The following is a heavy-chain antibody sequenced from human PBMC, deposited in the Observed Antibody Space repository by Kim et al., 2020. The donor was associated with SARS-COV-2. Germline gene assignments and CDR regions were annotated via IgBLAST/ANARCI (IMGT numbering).Heavy chain of an antibody. Sequence: SETLSLTCTVSGGSISSYYWSWIRQPPGKGLEWIGYIYYNGSTNYNPSLKSRVTISVDTSKNQFSLKLSSVTAADTAVYYCARDKGGGSYYPYYYGMDVWGQGTTVTVSS. CDR1: GGSISSYY. J-gene: IGHJ6*02. CDR3: ARDKGGGSYYPYYYGMDV. D-gene: IGHD1-26*01. V-gene: IGHV4-59*01. CDR2: IYYNGST.